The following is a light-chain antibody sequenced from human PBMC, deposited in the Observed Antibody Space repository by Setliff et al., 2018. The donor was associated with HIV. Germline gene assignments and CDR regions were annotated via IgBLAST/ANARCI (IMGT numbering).Light chain of an antibody. CDR3: SSYSSSSTLV. CDR1: SNDVGTYNR. CDR2: EVT. J-gene: IGLJ2*01. Sequence: SALTPPPSVSGSPGQSVTISCTGTSNDVGTYNRVSWYQQPPGTAPKLMIYEVTNRPSGVPDRFSGAKSGNTASLTISGLQAEDEADYYCSSYSSSSTLVFGGGTKVTVL. V-gene: IGLV2-18*02.